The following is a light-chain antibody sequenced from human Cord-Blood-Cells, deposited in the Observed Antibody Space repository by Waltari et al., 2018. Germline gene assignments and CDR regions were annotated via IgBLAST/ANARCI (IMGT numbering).Light chain of an antibody. CDR1: QSISSY. Sequence: DIQMTQSPSSLSASVGDRVTITCRASQSISSYLNWYQQKPGKAPKLLIYAASSLQSWVPSRFSGSGSGTYFTLTISSLQPEDFATYYCQHSYSTPFTFGPGTKVDIK. CDR3: QHSYSTPFT. J-gene: IGKJ3*01. V-gene: IGKV1-39*01. CDR2: AAS.